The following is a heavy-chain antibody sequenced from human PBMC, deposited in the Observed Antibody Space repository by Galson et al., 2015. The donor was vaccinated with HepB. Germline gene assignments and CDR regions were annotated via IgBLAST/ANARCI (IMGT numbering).Heavy chain of an antibody. CDR3: AREGGYDFWSGYYTFYYYYMDV. CDR2: ISSSSSYI. J-gene: IGHJ6*03. CDR1: GFTFSSYS. D-gene: IGHD3-3*01. V-gene: IGHV3-21*01. Sequence: SLRLSCAASGFTFSSYSMNWVRQAPGKGLEWVSSISSSSSYIYYADSVKGRFTISRDNAKNSLYLQMNSLRAEDTAVYYCAREGGYDFWSGYYTFYYYYMDVWGKGTTVTVSS.